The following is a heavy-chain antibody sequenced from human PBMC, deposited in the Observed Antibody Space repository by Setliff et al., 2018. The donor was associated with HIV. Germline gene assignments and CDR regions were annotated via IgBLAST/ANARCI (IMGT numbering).Heavy chain of an antibody. CDR2: VHSNGFK. D-gene: IGHD2-15*01. CDR3: ARGVVGSYYDYVNIYYLVYIDL. V-gene: IGHV4-61*09. Sequence: SETLSLTCDVSGVSINSGDYSWNWIRQPAGKRLEWIGHVHSNGFKNYNSSLESRVDISVDTSKNQISMKVDSVTAADTAMYFCARGVVGSYYDYVNIYYLVYIDLWGKGTTVTVSS. CDR1: GVSINSGDYS. J-gene: IGHJ6*03.